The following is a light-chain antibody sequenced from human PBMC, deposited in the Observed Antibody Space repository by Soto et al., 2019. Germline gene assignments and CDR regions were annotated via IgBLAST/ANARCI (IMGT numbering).Light chain of an antibody. CDR3: SSYAGSNLYA. CDR2: EVS. Sequence: QSVLTQPPSSSGSPGQSVTISCTGTSSDVGGYNYVSWYQQHPGKAPKLMIYEVSERPSGVPDRFSGSKSGNTASLTVSGLQAEDEADYYCSSYAGSNLYAFGTGTKVTVL. J-gene: IGLJ1*01. CDR1: SSDVGGYNY. V-gene: IGLV2-8*01.